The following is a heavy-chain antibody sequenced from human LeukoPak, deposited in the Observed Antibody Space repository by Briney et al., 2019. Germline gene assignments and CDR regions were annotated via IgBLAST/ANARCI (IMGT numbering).Heavy chain of an antibody. CDR1: GYTFTDYG. V-gene: IGHV1-18*04. CDR2: ISPLTGNT. Sequence: ASVKVSCKTSGYTFTDYGISWVRQAPGQGLEWMGWISPLTGNTNYAQKLQGRVTMTTDTSTSTAFMELRSLRCDDTALYYCARAAYGEGPDYYYMDVWGKGTTVTISS. D-gene: IGHD4-17*01. CDR3: ARAAYGEGPDYYYMDV. J-gene: IGHJ6*03.